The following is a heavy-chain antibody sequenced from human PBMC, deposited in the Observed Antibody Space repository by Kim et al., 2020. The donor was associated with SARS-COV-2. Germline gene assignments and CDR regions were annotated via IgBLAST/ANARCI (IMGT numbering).Heavy chain of an antibody. V-gene: IGHV7-4-1*02. CDR3: ARGVRVLTYYYGSGSSRFNY. Sequence: ASVKVSCKASGYTFTSYAMNWVRQAPGQGLEWMGWINTNTGNPTYAQGFTGRFVFSLDTSVSTAYLQISSLKAEDTAVYYCARGVRVLTYYYGSGSSRFNYWGQGTLVTVSS. D-gene: IGHD3-10*01. CDR2: INTNTGNP. CDR1: GYTFTSYA. J-gene: IGHJ4*02.